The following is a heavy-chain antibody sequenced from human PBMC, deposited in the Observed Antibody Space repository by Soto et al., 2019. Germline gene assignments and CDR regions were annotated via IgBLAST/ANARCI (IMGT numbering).Heavy chain of an antibody. CDR2: IYPGDSDT. CDR3: ARQWLVQENWFDP. D-gene: IGHD6-19*01. V-gene: IGHV5-51*01. CDR1: GYSFTSYW. J-gene: IGHJ5*02. Sequence: GESLKISCKGSGYSFTSYWIGWVRQMPGKGLEWMGIIYPGDSDTRYSPYFQGQVTISADKSINTAYLQWRSLKASDSAMYYCARQWLVQENWFDPWGQGTLVTVSS.